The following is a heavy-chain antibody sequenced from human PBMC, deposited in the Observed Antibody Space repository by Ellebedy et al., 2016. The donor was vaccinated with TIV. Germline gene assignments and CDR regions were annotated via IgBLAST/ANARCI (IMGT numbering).Heavy chain of an antibody. Sequence: AASVKVSCKASGYTFTGYYMHWVRQAPGQGLEWMGWINPNSGGTNYAQKFQGRVTMTRDTSISTAYMELRRLRSDETAVYYCARVKGIPTTVTLQPYYYYGMDVWGQGTTVTVSS. J-gene: IGHJ6*02. V-gene: IGHV1-2*02. CDR2: INPNSGGT. CDR3: ARVKGIPTTVTLQPYYYYGMDV. D-gene: IGHD4-17*01. CDR1: GYTFTGYY.